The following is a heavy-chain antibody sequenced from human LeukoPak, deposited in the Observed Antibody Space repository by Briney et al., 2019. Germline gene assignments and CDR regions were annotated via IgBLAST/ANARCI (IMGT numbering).Heavy chain of an antibody. CDR3: AKQPFRTYYYGSGSYSPPDY. CDR2: IGYDGSNK. Sequence: PGGSRRLSCAAPGFTFSSYGKHWAGQAPGKGLGGVAVIGYDGSNKYYADSVKGRFTISRDNSKNTLYLQMNSLRAEDTAVYYCAKQPFRTYYYGSGSYSPPDYWGQGTLVTVSS. J-gene: IGHJ4*02. V-gene: IGHV3-33*06. D-gene: IGHD3-10*01. CDR1: GFTFSSYG.